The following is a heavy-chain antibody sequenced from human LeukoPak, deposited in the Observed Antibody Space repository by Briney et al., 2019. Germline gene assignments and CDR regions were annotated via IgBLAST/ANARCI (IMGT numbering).Heavy chain of an antibody. CDR3: AKGILFLGYYHYHPMDV. CDR2: ISWNSGSL. V-gene: IGHV3-9*01. D-gene: IGHD2-15*01. CDR1: GFKFADFS. Sequence: GRSLRLSCTASGFKFADFSMHWVRQVPGKGLEWVSGISWNSGSLAYADSVRGRFTISRDNAKNSLYLQMNSLRPEDTAYYYCAKGILFLGYYHYHPMDVWGQGTTVTVSS. J-gene: IGHJ6*02.